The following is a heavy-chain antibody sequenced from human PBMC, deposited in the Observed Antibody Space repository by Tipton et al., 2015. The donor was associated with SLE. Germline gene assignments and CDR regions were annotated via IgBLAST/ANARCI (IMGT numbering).Heavy chain of an antibody. CDR2: FSYSGNS. CDR3: ARGGIGDFDS. V-gene: IGHV4-59*01. D-gene: IGHD2-15*01. Sequence: TLSLTCTVSGGSMSSYYWSWIRQPPGKGLEWIGYFSYSGNSNYNPSLKSRVTISVDTSKNQVSLKMKSVTAADTAVYYCARGGIGDFDSWGQGTLVTVSS. J-gene: IGHJ4*02. CDR1: GGSMSSYY.